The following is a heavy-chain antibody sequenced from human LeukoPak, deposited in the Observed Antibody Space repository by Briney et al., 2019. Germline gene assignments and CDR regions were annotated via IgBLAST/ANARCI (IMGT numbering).Heavy chain of an antibody. D-gene: IGHD2-2*02. J-gene: IGHJ6*03. CDR3: ARGGCSSTSCYKGSFDYYYYMDV. CDR2: INAYNGNT. V-gene: IGHV1-18*01. Sequence: ASVKVSCKASGYTFTSYVMHWVRQAPGRRLEWMGWINAYNGNTNYAQKLQGRVTMTTDTSTSTAYMELRSLRSDDTAVYYCARGGCSSTSCYKGSFDYYYYMDVWGKGTTVTVSS. CDR1: GYTFTSYV.